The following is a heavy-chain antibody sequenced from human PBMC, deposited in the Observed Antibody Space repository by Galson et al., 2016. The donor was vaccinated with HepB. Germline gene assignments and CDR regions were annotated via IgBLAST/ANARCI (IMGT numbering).Heavy chain of an antibody. J-gene: IGHJ5*02. CDR3: ASSLAPVGWFDP. CDR1: GDSISNYY. Sequence: PLSLTCTVSGDSISNYYWSWIRQPPGKGLEWIGYLFHTGSTSYNPSLKSRVTLSVDMSKNQLSLRLHSVTAADTAVYYCASSLAPVGWFDPWGQGALVTVSS. D-gene: IGHD3-16*02. CDR2: LFHTGST. V-gene: IGHV4-59*01.